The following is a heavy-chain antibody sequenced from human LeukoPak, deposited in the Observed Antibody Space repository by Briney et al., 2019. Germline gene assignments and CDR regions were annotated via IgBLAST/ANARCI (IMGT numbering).Heavy chain of an antibody. V-gene: IGHV4-59*08. Sequence: SETLSLTCTVSGGSISSYYWSWIRQPPGKGLEWIGYIHYTGSTNYNPSLQSRVTISVDTSKNHLSLKLSSVTAADTAVYYCARHLLDYGGNPYGMDVWGQGTTVTVSS. CDR3: ARHLLDYGGNPYGMDV. J-gene: IGHJ6*02. D-gene: IGHD4-23*01. CDR1: GGSISSYY. CDR2: IHYTGST.